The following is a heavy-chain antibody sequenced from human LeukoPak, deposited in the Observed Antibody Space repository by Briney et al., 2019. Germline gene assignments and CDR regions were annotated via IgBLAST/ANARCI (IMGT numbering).Heavy chain of an antibody. Sequence: GGSLRLSCAASGFTFSSYWMSWVRQAPGKGLEWVANIKQDGSEKYYVDSVKGRFTISRDNAKNSLYLQMNSLRAEDTAVYYCARGLTGDYYYDSSAYFPYNWFDPWGQGTLVTVSS. V-gene: IGHV3-7*01. J-gene: IGHJ5*02. D-gene: IGHD3-22*01. CDR1: GFTFSSYW. CDR2: IKQDGSEK. CDR3: ARGLTGDYYYDSSAYFPYNWFDP.